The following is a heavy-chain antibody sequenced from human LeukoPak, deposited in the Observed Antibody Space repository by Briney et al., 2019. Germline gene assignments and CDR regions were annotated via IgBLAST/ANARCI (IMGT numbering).Heavy chain of an antibody. D-gene: IGHD2-2*01. J-gene: IGHJ4*02. CDR3: AATPRYQLPFDY. Sequence: ASVKVSCKASGGTFSSYAISWVRQAPGQGLEWMGGIIPIFGTANYAQKFQGRVTITTDESTSTAYMELSSLRSEDTAVYYCAATPRYQLPFDYWGQGTLVTVSS. CDR2: IIPIFGTA. CDR1: GGTFSSYA. V-gene: IGHV1-69*05.